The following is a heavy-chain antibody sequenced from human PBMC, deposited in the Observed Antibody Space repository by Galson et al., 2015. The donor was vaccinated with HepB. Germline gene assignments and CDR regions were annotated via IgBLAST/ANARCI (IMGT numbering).Heavy chain of an antibody. CDR1: GFTFSSYG. D-gene: IGHD2-2*01. CDR3: AKGEDIVVVPAAMRFYYYGMDV. CDR2: ISYDGSNK. V-gene: IGHV3-30*18. Sequence: SLRLSCAASGFTFSSYGMHWVRQAPGKGLEWVAVISYDGSNKYYADSVKGRFTISRDNSKNTLYLQMNSLRAEETAVYYCAKGEDIVVVPAAMRFYYYGMDVWGQVTTVTVSS. J-gene: IGHJ6*02.